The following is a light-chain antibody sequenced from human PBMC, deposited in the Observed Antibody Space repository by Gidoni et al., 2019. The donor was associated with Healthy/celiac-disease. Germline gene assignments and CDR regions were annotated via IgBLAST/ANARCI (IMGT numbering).Light chain of an antibody. CDR3: QQYNSYTT. J-gene: IGKJ1*01. Sequence: DIQMTQSPSTLSPSVGDRVTITCRASQSISSWLAWYQQKPGKAPKLLIYKASGLESGVPSRFSGSGSGTEFTLTISSLQPDDFATYYCQQYNSYTTFGQGTKVEIK. CDR2: KAS. CDR1: QSISSW. V-gene: IGKV1-5*03.